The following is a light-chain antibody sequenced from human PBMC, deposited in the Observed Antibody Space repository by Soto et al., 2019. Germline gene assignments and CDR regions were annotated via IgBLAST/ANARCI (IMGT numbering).Light chain of an antibody. V-gene: IGKV2-28*01. J-gene: IGKJ1*01. CDR1: QSLLHSNGYNY. CDR3: MQALHTPRT. Sequence: DIVMTQSPLSLPVTPGEPASISCRSSQSLLHSNGYNYLDWYLQKPGQSPQLLIYLGSNRASGVPDRVSGSGSGTDFTLKISRVEAEDVGVYYCMQALHTPRTFGQGTKVEIK. CDR2: LGS.